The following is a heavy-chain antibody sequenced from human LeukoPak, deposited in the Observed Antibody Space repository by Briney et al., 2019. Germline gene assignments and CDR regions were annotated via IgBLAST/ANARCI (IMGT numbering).Heavy chain of an antibody. CDR3: ARDRDVYYYDSSGQFDY. D-gene: IGHD3-22*01. CDR2: ISSSGSTI. J-gene: IGHJ4*02. CDR1: GFTFSSYE. V-gene: IGHV3-48*03. Sequence: PGGSLRLSCAASGFTFSSYEMNWVRQAPGKGLEWVSYISSSGSTIYYADSVKGRFTISRDNAKNSLYLQMNSLRAEDTAVYYCARDRDVYYYDSSGQFDYWGQGTLVTVSS.